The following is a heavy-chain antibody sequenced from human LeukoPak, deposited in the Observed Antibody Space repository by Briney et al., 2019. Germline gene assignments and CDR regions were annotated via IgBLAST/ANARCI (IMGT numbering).Heavy chain of an antibody. D-gene: IGHD3-10*01. CDR3: ARGCGSGSSWFDS. Sequence: SETLSLTCTVSGGSISSGGYYWSWIRQPPGKGLEWIGYIYHSGSTYYNPSLKSRVTISVDRSKNQFSLKLSSVTAADTAVYYCARGCGSGSSWFDSWGQGTLVTVSS. V-gene: IGHV4-30-2*01. J-gene: IGHJ5*01. CDR2: IYHSGST. CDR1: GGSISSGGYY.